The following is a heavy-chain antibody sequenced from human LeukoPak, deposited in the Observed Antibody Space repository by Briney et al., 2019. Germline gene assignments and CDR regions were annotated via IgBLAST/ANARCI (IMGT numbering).Heavy chain of an antibody. D-gene: IGHD2-15*01. CDR2: IGGSDVTT. Sequence: GGSLRLSCAASGFSFSDYGMAWVRQAPGKGLEWASGIGGSDVTTFYADSVKGRFTVSRDNSKNTLYLQMNSLGADDTAVYYCAKDGSFRSCSGAYCRPYYFDYWGQGTLVTVSS. V-gene: IGHV3-23*01. CDR1: GFSFSDYG. J-gene: IGHJ4*02. CDR3: AKDGSFRSCSGAYCRPYYFDY.